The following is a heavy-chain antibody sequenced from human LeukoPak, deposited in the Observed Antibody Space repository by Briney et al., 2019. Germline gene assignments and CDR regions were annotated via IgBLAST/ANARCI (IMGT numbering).Heavy chain of an antibody. CDR1: GYIFSNHY. CDR2: IRPSSGRA. Sequence: ASVKVSCKTSGYIFSNHYIHWVRQAPGQGPEWMGIIRPSSGRADYTQKFQGRVTMTRDMSTTTVYMELTTLGSDDTAVYFCARESPESYYFDYWSQGTLVTVSP. V-gene: IGHV1-46*01. CDR3: ARESPESYYFDY. J-gene: IGHJ4*02. D-gene: IGHD2/OR15-2a*01.